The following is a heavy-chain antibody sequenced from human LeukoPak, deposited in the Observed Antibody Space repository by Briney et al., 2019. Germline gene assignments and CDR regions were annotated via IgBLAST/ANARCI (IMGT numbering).Heavy chain of an antibody. CDR1: GFTFSSYA. CDR2: VRFDGSSK. V-gene: IGHV3-33*08. D-gene: IGHD2-15*01. CDR3: ARAVLEHCAGGSCYRWFDP. Sequence: GGSLRLSCAASGFTFSSYAMHWIHQTPNKGLEWVALVRFDGSSKYYADSVKGRFTISRDNSKNTVYLQMNSLSAGDAAIYYCARAVLEHCAGGSCYRWFDPWGQGTLVAVSS. J-gene: IGHJ5*02.